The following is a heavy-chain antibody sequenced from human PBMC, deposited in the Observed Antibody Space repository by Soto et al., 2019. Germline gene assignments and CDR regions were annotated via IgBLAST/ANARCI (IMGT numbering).Heavy chain of an antibody. V-gene: IGHV3-74*01. D-gene: IGHD6-19*01. Sequence: EVQLAESGGGLVQPGGYLSLSCGASGLTFSNYWMHWIRQVPGKGLVWVSSIKNDGRGTYYADSVKGRFTISRDNAMNTLSLQMNSLRAEDTAVYYCASEFMAGYWGQGTLVTVSS. CDR3: ASEFMAGY. J-gene: IGHJ4*02. CDR2: IKNDGRGT. CDR1: GLTFSNYW.